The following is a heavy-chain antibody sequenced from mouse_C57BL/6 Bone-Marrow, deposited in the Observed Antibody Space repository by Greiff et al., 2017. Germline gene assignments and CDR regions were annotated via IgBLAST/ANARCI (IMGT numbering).Heavy chain of an antibody. CDR1: GYTFTSYW. CDR2: IDPSDSYT. Sequence: VQLQQSGAELVRPGTSVKLSCKASGYTFTSYWMHWVKQRPGQGLEWIGVIDPSDSYTNYNQKFKGKATLTVDTSSSTAYMQLSSLTSEDSAVYYCARSRYYGSSFFDYWGQGTTLTVSS. CDR3: ARSRYYGSSFFDY. D-gene: IGHD1-1*01. J-gene: IGHJ2*01. V-gene: IGHV1-59*01.